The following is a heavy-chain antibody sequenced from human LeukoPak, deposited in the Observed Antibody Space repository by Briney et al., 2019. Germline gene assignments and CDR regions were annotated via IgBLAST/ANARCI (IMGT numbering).Heavy chain of an antibody. D-gene: IGHD4-17*01. CDR2: IYSTGSF. J-gene: IGHJ2*01. CDR3: ARRARNDYDVHWYFDL. V-gene: IGHV4-4*07. CDR1: GDSINNYY. Sequence: SETLSLTCTVSGDSINNYYWSWIRQPAGKRLEWIGRIYSTGSFNYNPSLRSRLTLSVDTSKNQISLTLRSLTAADTAMYYCARRARNDYDVHWYFDLWSRGTPITVSS.